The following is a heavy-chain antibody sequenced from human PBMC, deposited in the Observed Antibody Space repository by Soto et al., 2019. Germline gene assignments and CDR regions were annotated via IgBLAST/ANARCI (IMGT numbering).Heavy chain of an antibody. Sequence: EVHLVESGGGLVQSGGSLRLSCAASGFTVSTYYMNWVRQAPGEGLEWVSVVYSGGTTYYADSVRGRFTISRDNSKNTLFLQMNSLRAEDTAVYYWARGRSASSDFDYWGQGTLVTVSS. D-gene: IGHD3-10*01. CDR3: ARGRSASSDFDY. CDR2: VYSGGTT. CDR1: GFTVSTYY. V-gene: IGHV3-66*01. J-gene: IGHJ4*02.